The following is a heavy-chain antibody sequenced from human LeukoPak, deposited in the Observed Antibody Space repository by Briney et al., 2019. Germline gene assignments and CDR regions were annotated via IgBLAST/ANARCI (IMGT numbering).Heavy chain of an antibody. CDR3: ARKDCSGGSCYSNWFDP. CDR1: GYTFTSYD. CDR2: MNPNSGNT. J-gene: IGHJ5*02. V-gene: IGHV1-8*03. Sequence: ASVKVSCKASGYTFTSYDINWVRQATGQGLEWMGWMNPNSGNTGYAQKFQARVTITRNTSISTAYMELSSLRSEDTAVYYCARKDCSGGSCYSNWFDPWGQGTLVTVSS. D-gene: IGHD2-15*01.